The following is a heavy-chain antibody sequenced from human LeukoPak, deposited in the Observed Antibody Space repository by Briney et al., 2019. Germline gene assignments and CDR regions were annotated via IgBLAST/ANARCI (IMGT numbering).Heavy chain of an antibody. CDR1: GFTFSSYS. V-gene: IGHV3-21*01. CDR3: ARDLPAGC. CDR2: ISNSSSYI. Sequence: GGSLRLSCAASGFTFSSYSMNWVRQAPGKGLEWVSSISNSSSYIYYADSVKGRFTISRDNAKNSLYLQMNSLRAEDAAVYYCARDLPAGCWGEGSLVTVPS. J-gene: IGHJ4*02.